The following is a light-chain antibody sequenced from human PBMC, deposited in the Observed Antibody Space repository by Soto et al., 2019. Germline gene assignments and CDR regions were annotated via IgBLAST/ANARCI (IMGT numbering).Light chain of an antibody. Sequence: DIQMTQSPSTLSASVGDRVTITCRASQSINSWLAWFQQKPGKAPKLLIYKASRLEGGVPSRFSGSGSGTEFTLTISSLQPDDFATYYCQQYDTYLPTFGQGTKVEI. J-gene: IGKJ1*01. CDR3: QQYDTYLPT. CDR2: KAS. CDR1: QSINSW. V-gene: IGKV1-5*03.